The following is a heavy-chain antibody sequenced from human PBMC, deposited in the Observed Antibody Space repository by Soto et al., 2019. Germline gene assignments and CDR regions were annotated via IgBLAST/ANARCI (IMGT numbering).Heavy chain of an antibody. CDR3: AKGQGYFDWLSYFDP. J-gene: IGHJ5*02. Sequence: SVKVSCKSSGGTFSRKALSWVRQAPGQGLEWMGETIPIFEITRYAQKFQGRVTITADELTSTAYLELSGLRSEDSAVYYCAKGQGYFDWLSYFDPWGQGTLVTVSS. CDR2: TIPIFEIT. CDR1: GGTFSRKA. D-gene: IGHD3-9*01. V-gene: IGHV1-69*13.